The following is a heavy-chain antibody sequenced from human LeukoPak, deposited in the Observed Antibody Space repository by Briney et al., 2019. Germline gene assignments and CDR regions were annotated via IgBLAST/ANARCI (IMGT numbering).Heavy chain of an antibody. CDR3: AKPFTISGATDAFDI. Sequence: GGSLRLSCAASGFKFKNYGMHWVRQAPGKGLEWVAYIRHDGENENYADSVKGRFTISRDNAKNSLYLQMNSLRAEDTAVYYCAKPFTISGATDAFDIWGQGTMVTVSS. J-gene: IGHJ3*02. V-gene: IGHV3-30*02. CDR2: IRHDGENE. CDR1: GFKFKNYG. D-gene: IGHD3-3*01.